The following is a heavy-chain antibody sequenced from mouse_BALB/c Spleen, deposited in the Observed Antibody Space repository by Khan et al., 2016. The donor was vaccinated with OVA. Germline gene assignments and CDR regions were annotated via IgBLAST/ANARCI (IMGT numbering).Heavy chain of an antibody. CDR3: TRSGYGSFAY. CDR1: YTFTSYY. Sequence: YTFTSYYLYWVKQRPGQGLEWIGDINPSSGGTNFNEKLKSKATLTVDKSSSTAYIQLNSLTSEDSAVYYCTRSGYGSFAYWGQGTLVTVSA. D-gene: IGHD2-2*01. CDR2: INPSSGGT. J-gene: IGHJ3*01. V-gene: IGHV1-53*01.